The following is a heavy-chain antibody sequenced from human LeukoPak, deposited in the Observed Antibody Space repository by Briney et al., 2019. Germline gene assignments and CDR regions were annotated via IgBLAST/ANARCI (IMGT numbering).Heavy chain of an antibody. V-gene: IGHV3-21*01. CDR2: ISSSSSYI. J-gene: IGHJ4*02. CDR1: GFTFSSYS. D-gene: IGHD3-3*01. CDR3: ARDLADFWSPKSYDYFDY. Sequence: GGSLRLSCAASGFTFSSYSMNWVRQAPGKGLEWVSSISSSSSYIYYADSVKGRFTISRDNAKSSLYLQMNSLRAEDTAVYYCARDLADFWSPKSYDYFDYWGQGTLVTVSS.